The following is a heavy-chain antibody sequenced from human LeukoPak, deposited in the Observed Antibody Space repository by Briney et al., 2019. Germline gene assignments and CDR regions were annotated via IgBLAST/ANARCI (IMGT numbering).Heavy chain of an antibody. J-gene: IGHJ6*02. V-gene: IGHV5-51*01. D-gene: IGHD1-1*01. CDR1: GYSFTSYW. CDR3: ARYLGLSPGTTDYYYYYGMDV. Sequence: GESLKISCKGSGYSFTSYWIGWVRQMPGKGLEWMGIIYPGDSDTRYSPSFQGQVTISADKSISTAYLQWSSLKASDTAMYYCARYLGLSPGTTDYYYYYGMDVWGQGTTVTVSS. CDR2: IYPGDSDT.